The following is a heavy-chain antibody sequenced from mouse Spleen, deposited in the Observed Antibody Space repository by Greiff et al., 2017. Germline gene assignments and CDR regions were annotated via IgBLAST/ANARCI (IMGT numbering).Heavy chain of an antibody. V-gene: IGHV1S56*01. Sequence: QVQLQQSGPELVKPGASVRISCKASGYTFTSYYIHWVKQRPGQGLEWIGWIYPGNVNTKYNEKFKGKATLTADKSSSTAYMQLSSLTSEDSAVYFCARTPYGSSLDYWGQGTTLTVSS. CDR3: ARTPYGSSLDY. CDR2: IYPGNVNT. J-gene: IGHJ2*01. CDR1: GYTFTSYY. D-gene: IGHD1-1*01.